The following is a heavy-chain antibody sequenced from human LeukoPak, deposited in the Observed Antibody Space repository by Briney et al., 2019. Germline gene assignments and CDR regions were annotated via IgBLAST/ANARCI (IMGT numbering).Heavy chain of an antibody. CDR3: ARVNSGYDWGYYYYYYYYMDV. CDR2: INWNGGST. Sequence: PGGSLRLSCAASGFSFEDYGMSWVRQAPGEGLEWVSGINWNGGSTGYADSVQGRFIISRDNAKKFVYLQMNSLRGEDTALYYCARVNSGYDWGYYYYYYYYMDVWGKGTTVTISS. V-gene: IGHV3-20*04. CDR1: GFSFEDYG. J-gene: IGHJ6*03. D-gene: IGHD5-12*01.